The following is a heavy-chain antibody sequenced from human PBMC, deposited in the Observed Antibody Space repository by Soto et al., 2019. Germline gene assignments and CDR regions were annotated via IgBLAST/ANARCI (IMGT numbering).Heavy chain of an antibody. Sequence: QVQLVQSGAEVKKPGASVKVSCKASGYTFTGYYMHWVRQAPGQGLEWMGWINPNSGGTNYAQQFQGWVTMTRDTSISTAYMELSRLRSDDTAVYYCARAKTPPGIAAAGYYMDVWGKGTTVTVSS. V-gene: IGHV1-2*04. CDR3: ARAKTPPGIAAAGYYMDV. CDR1: GYTFTGYY. CDR2: INPNSGGT. D-gene: IGHD6-13*01. J-gene: IGHJ6*03.